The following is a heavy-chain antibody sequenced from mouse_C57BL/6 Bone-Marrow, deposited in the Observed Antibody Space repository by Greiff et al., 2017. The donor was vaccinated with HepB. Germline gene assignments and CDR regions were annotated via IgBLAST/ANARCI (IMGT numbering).Heavy chain of an antibody. CDR2: IRSKSNNYAT. V-gene: IGHV10-1*01. Sequence: EVQLVESGGGLVQPKGSLKLSCAASGFSFNTYAMNWVRQAPGKGLEWVARIRSKSNNYATYYADSVKDRFTISRDDSESMLYLQMNNLKTEDTAMYYCVLITTVVATEAMDYWGQGTSVTVSS. CDR1: GFSFNTYA. D-gene: IGHD1-1*01. CDR3: VLITTVVATEAMDY. J-gene: IGHJ4*01.